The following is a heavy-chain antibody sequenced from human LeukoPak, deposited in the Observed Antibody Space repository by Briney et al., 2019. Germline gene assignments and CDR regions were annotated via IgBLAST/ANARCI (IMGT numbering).Heavy chain of an antibody. CDR3: ARGGGWWLRALSRLDP. J-gene: IGHJ5*02. CDR2: INHSGST. V-gene: IGHV4-34*01. CDR1: GGSFSGYY. D-gene: IGHD5-12*01. Sequence: ASETLSLTCAVYGGSFSGYYWSWIRQPPGKGLEWIGEINHSGSTNYNPSLKSRVTISVDTSKNQFSLKLSSVTAADTAVYYCARGGGWWLRALSRLDPWGQGTLVTVSS.